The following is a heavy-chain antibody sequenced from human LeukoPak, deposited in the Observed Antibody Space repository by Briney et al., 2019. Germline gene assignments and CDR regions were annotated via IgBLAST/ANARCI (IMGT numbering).Heavy chain of an antibody. CDR2: IYHSGST. V-gene: IGHV4-4*02. CDR1: GGSISSSNW. J-gene: IGHJ4*02. Sequence: SETLSLTCAVSGGSISSSNWWSWVRQPPGKGLEWIGEIYHSGSTNYNPSLKSRLIISINTSKNQFSLRLSSVTAADTAVYYCARVSGSDLFFDYWGQGTLVTVSS. CDR3: ARVSGSDLFFDY. D-gene: IGHD2-21*01.